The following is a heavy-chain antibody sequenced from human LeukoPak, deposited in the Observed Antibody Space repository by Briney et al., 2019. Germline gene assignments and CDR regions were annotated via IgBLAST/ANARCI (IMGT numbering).Heavy chain of an antibody. D-gene: IGHD5-12*01. V-gene: IGHV4-4*07. J-gene: IGHJ4*02. CDR1: GGSISGYF. CDR2: IYSSGSN. CDR3: AREPTSGREPTSGRPPDY. Sequence: KPSETLSLTCTVSGGSISGYFWSWIRQPAGKGLEWIGRIYSSGSNNYNPSLKSRVTMSLDTSKNHLSLNLSSVTAADTAVYYCAREPTSGREPTSGRPPDYWGQGTLVTVSS.